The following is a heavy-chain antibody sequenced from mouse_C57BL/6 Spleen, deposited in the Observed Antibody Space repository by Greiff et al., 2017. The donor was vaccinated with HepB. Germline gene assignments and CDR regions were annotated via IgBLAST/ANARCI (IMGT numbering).Heavy chain of an antibody. Sequence: VKLMESGPGLVQPSQSLSITCTVSGFSLTSYGVHWVRQSPGKGLEWLGVIWSGGSTDYNAAFISRLSISKDNSKSQVFFKMNSLQADDTAIYYCAREDYFGSSWDWYFDVWGTGTTVTVSS. J-gene: IGHJ1*03. D-gene: IGHD1-1*01. V-gene: IGHV2-2*01. CDR2: IWSGGST. CDR3: AREDYFGSSWDWYFDV. CDR1: GFSLTSYG.